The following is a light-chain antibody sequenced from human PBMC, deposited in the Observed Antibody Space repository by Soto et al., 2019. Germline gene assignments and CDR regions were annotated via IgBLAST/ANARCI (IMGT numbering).Light chain of an antibody. CDR1: QAIGIY. CDR2: AAS. V-gene: IGKV1-27*01. J-gene: IGKJ1*01. Sequence: DIQMTQSPSSLSISVGDRVTITCRASQAIGIYLAWYQQKPGKVPKLLIYAASTLQSGVPSRFSGSGSGTDFTLTINSLQPEDVATYYCQKYSGAPPTFGQGTKVEIK. CDR3: QKYSGAPPT.